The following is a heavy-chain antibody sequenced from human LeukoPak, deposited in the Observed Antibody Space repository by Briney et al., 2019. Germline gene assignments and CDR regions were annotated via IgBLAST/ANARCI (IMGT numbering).Heavy chain of an antibody. D-gene: IGHD3-16*02. CDR1: GETSTGYN. V-gene: IGHV1-2*02. J-gene: IGHJ4*02. Sequence: GSAKSSCNASGETSTGYNMLWVRHEPREKVVWRGSVNPNSGATHYAQIFKGRVTMTRDTSMSTAYMQLSSLRSDDAAVYYCGRIVDTHMDSWGQGTLVTVSS. CDR2: VNPNSGAT. CDR3: GRIVDTHMDS.